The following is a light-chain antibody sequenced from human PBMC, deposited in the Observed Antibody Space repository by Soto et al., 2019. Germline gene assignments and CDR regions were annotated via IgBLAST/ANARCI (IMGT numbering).Light chain of an antibody. CDR2: KAS. Sequence: DIQMTQSPSTLSASVGDRVTITCRASQSISSLLAWYQQKPGRAPTLLIYKASTLESGVPSRFSGSASGTEFSLTISSLQPDASATYYCQQYNSYPLTFGQGTRLEIK. V-gene: IGKV1-5*03. CDR3: QQYNSYPLT. J-gene: IGKJ5*01. CDR1: QSISSL.